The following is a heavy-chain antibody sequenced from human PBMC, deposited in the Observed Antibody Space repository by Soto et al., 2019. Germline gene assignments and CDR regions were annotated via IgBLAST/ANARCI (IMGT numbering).Heavy chain of an antibody. CDR3: AREDCTNGVCYMWFDADYFDY. J-gene: IGHJ4*02. CDR1: GFTFSSYW. CDR2: IKQDGSEK. V-gene: IGHV3-7*01. Sequence: EVQLMESGGGLVQPGGSLRLSCAASGFTFSSYWMSWVRQAPWKGLEWVANIKQDGSEKYYVDSVKGRFTISRDNAKNSLYLQMNSLRAEDTAVYYCAREDCTNGVCYMWFDADYFDYWGQGTLVTVSS. D-gene: IGHD2-8*01.